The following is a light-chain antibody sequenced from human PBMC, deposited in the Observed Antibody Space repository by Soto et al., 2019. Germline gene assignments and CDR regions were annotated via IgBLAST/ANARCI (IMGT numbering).Light chain of an antibody. CDR1: SSDIGIYNY. Sequence: QSVLTQPASVSGSPGQSITISCTGTSSDIGIYNYVSWYQHHPGKVPKLVICEVSNRPSGVSSRFSGSKSGNTASLTISGLRAEDEADYYCTSFTTTNIWVFGGGTQLTVL. CDR2: EVS. J-gene: IGLJ3*02. CDR3: TSFTTTNIWV. V-gene: IGLV2-14*01.